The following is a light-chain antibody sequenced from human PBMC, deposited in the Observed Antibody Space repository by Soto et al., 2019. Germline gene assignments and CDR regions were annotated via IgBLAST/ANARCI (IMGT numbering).Light chain of an antibody. CDR2: GAS. CDR1: QSVSSGTY. V-gene: IGKV3-20*01. CDR3: QQYGDSPLT. J-gene: IGKJ4*01. Sequence: EVVLKQSPGTLSLSPGERATLSCRASQSVSSGTYLAWYQQKPGQAPTLLIYGASTRAAGIPDRFSGSGSGTDFTLTITRLEPEDFAVYYCQQYGDSPLTVGGGTRVE.